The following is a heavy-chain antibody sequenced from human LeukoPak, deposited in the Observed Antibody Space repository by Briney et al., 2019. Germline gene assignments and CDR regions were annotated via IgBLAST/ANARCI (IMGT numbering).Heavy chain of an antibody. V-gene: IGHV3-30*18. J-gene: IGHJ4*02. Sequence: GGSLRLSCSASGFTFSSYGMHWVRQAPGKGLEWVAVISYDGSNKYYADSVKGRFTISRDNSKNTLYLQMNSLRAEDTAVYYCAKLVYCSSTSCYEGFDYWGQGTLVTVSS. CDR1: GFTFSSYG. D-gene: IGHD2-2*01. CDR2: ISYDGSNK. CDR3: AKLVYCSSTSCYEGFDY.